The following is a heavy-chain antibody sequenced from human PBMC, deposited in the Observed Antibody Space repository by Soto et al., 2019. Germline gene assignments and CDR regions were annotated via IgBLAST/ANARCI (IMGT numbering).Heavy chain of an antibody. CDR1: DDSINSAISY. CDR2: VYYTGRA. V-gene: IGHV4-39*01. CDR3: ARHRPIIPPPVYATHYFDS. D-gene: IGHD2-8*01. Sequence: QLQLQESGPGLVKPSETLSLTCAVSDDSINSAISYWGWVRQPPGKGLEWIGSVYYTGRAHYNPSLFCPRTISVDSSENQFSLRLNSVTAAVTATYYCARHRPIIPPPVYATHYFDSWGQGALVTVSS. J-gene: IGHJ4*02.